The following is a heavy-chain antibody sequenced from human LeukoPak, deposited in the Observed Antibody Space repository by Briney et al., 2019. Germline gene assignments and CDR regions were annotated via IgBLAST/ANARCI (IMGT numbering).Heavy chain of an antibody. Sequence: GGSLRLSCAASGFTFDDYAMHWVRQAPGKGLEWVSGISWNSGSIGYADSVKGRFTISRDNAKNSLYLQMNSLRAEDTALYYCARGGGLDVWGQGATVTVSS. D-gene: IGHD3-16*01. V-gene: IGHV3-9*01. CDR1: GFTFDDYA. J-gene: IGHJ6*02. CDR3: ARGGGLDV. CDR2: ISWNSGSI.